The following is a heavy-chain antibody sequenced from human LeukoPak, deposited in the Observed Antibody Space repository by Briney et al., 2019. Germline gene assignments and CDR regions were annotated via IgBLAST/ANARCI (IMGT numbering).Heavy chain of an antibody. Sequence: PSETLSLTCTASGGSISSGDYYWSWIRQPAGKGLEWIGRVYISGFTNYNPSLKSRVTISVDTSRNQFSLKLSSVTAADTAVYYCARDHEGGNYGGNSNWFDPWGQGTLVTVSS. CDR2: VYISGFT. D-gene: IGHD4-23*01. CDR1: GGSISSGDYY. J-gene: IGHJ5*02. CDR3: ARDHEGGNYGGNSNWFDP. V-gene: IGHV4-61*02.